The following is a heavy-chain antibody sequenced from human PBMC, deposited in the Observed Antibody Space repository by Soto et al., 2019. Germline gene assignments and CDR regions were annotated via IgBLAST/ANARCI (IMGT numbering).Heavy chain of an antibody. CDR1: GFTFSSYA. D-gene: IGHD1-26*01. CDR3: GSVFEL. V-gene: IGHV3-30-3*01. CDR2: ISYDGSNK. J-gene: IGHJ4*02. Sequence: GGSLRLSCAASGFTFSSYAMHWVRQAPGKGLEWVAVISYDGSNKYYADSVKGRFTISRDNSKNTRYLQMNSLRAEDTAVYYCGSVFELWGQGTPVTVSS.